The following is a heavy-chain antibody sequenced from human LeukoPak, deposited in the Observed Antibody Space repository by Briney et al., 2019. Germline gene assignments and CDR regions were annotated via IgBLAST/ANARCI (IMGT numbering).Heavy chain of an antibody. CDR1: GGTFSSYA. D-gene: IGHD3-22*01. V-gene: IGHV1-69*05. CDR2: IIPIFGTA. CDR3: ARLGAYYYDSSGYYYDY. Sequence: GASVKVSCKASGGTFSSYAISWVRQAPGQGLEWMGGIIPIFGTANYAQKFQGRVTMTRNTSISTAYMELSSLRSEDTAVYYCARLGAYYYDSSGYYYDYWGQGTLVTVSS. J-gene: IGHJ4*02.